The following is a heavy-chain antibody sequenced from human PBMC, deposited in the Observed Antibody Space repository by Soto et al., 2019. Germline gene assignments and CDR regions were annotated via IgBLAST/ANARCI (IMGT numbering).Heavy chain of an antibody. V-gene: IGHV1-18*01. D-gene: IGHD3-10*01. Sequence: ASVKVSCKASGYTFTSYGISWVRQAPGQGLERMGWISAYNGNTNYAQKLQGRVTMTTDTSTSTAYMELRSLRSDDTAVYYCARDLEVQLFYYYGMDVWGQGTTVTVSS. J-gene: IGHJ6*02. CDR3: ARDLEVQLFYYYGMDV. CDR1: GYTFTSYG. CDR2: ISAYNGNT.